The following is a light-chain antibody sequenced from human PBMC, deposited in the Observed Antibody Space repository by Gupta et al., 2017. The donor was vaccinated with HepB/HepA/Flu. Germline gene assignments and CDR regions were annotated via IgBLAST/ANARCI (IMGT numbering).Light chain of an antibody. J-gene: IGKJ4*01. Sequence: DIQMTQSPSSLSASIGDRVTITCRASQSITTYLNWYQQKPGKAPKLLIYAGSRLQSGVPSRFSGSGYGTDFTLTSGRRQHEDFANYYWQQSYTASAFGGGTKVEIK. V-gene: IGKV1-39*01. CDR1: QSITTY. CDR3: QQSYTASA. CDR2: AGS.